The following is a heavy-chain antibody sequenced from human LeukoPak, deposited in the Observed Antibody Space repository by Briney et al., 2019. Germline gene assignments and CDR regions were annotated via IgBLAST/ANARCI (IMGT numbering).Heavy chain of an antibody. CDR1: GFTFSTYS. Sequence: GGSLRLSCAASGFTFSTYSMNWVRQAPGKGLECVSSISSGSGYIYYADSMKGRFTISRDNAKNSLYLQMNSLRAEDTAVYYCARDSGSYYAFDYWGQGTLVTVSS. CDR3: ARDSGSYYAFDY. V-gene: IGHV3-21*01. D-gene: IGHD1-26*01. CDR2: ISSGSGYI. J-gene: IGHJ4*02.